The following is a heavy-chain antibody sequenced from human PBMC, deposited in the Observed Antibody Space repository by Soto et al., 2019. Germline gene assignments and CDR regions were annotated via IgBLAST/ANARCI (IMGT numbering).Heavy chain of an antibody. CDR3: ARERKFDFWRKGLDV. Sequence: VSCKASAYTFTSYDINWVRQAPGQGLEWLGWMDPNSGSTGYAQNFQGRVTMTRNISINTAHMELSSLRSEDTAVYYCARERKFDFWRKGLDVWGQGTTVTVSS. D-gene: IGHD3-3*01. J-gene: IGHJ6*02. CDR2: MDPNSGST. CDR1: AYTFTSYD. V-gene: IGHV1-8*01.